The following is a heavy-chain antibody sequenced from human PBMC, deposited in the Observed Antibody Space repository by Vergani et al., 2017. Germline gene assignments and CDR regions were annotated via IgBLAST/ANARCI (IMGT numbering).Heavy chain of an antibody. D-gene: IGHD5-12*01. CDR2: IYYSGSN. CDR1: GGSISSGGYY. Sequence: QVHLQESGPGLVKPSQTLSLTCTVSGGSISSGGYYWSWLRQHPGQGLEWIGYIYYSGSNYYNPSLKSRVTIAVDTSKNQFSLKLSSVTAADTAVYYCARTRGGYPPTAIYYFGRDVWGRGTADSLSS. J-gene: IGHJ6*01. V-gene: IGHV4-31*03. CDR3: ARTRGGYPPTAIYYFGRDV.